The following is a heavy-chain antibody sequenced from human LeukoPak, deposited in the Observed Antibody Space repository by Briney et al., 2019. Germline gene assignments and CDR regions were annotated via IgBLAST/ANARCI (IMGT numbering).Heavy chain of an antibody. V-gene: IGHV3-66*01. CDR2: IYSGGST. CDR3: ARDLSVGMREY. Sequence: GGSLRLSCAASGFTVSSNYMSWVRQAPGKGLEWVSVIYSGGSTYYADSVKGRFTISRDNSKNTLYLQMNSLRAEVTAVYYCARDLSVGMREYWGQGTLVTVSS. D-gene: IGHD2-15*01. CDR1: GFTVSSNY. J-gene: IGHJ4*02.